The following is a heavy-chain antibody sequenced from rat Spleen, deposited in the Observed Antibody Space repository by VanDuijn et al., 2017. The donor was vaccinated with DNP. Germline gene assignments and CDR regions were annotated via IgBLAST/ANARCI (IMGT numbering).Heavy chain of an antibody. J-gene: IGHJ3*01. CDR1: GFSLTSNS. CDR3: ARSPETSYIYFPWAY. CDR2: IWNNGGI. Sequence: QVQLKESGPGLVQPSQTLSLTCTVAGFSLTSNSVHWVRQSPGKGLEWMGVIWNNGGIRYNSVLKSRLSITKDTSKSQVFLKMNSVQTEDTATYYCARSPETSYIYFPWAYWGQGTLVTVSS. V-gene: IGHV2-41*01. D-gene: IGHD1-2*01.